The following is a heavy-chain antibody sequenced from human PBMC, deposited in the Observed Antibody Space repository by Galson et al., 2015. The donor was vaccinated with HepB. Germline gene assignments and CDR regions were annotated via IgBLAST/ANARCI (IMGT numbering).Heavy chain of an antibody. J-gene: IGHJ5*02. D-gene: IGHD2-2*02. CDR2: INAGNGNT. V-gene: IGHV1-3*01. CDR1: GNTFTSYA. Sequence: SLKVSCQASGNTFTSYAMHWVRQAPGQRLEWMGWINAGNGNTTYSQNFQGRVTITRDQSTSTVYMELNSLRSEDTALYYCARTGYCISTSCYKGWFDPWGQGTLVTVSS. CDR3: ARTGYCISTSCYKGWFDP.